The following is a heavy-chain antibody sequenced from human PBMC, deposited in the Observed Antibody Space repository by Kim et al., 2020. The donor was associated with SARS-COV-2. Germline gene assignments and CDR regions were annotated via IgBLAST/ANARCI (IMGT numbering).Heavy chain of an antibody. CDR1: GGSISSSSYY. CDR2: IYYSGST. V-gene: IGHV4-39*01. J-gene: IGHJ5*02. Sequence: SETLSLTCTVSGGSISSSSYYWVWIRQPPGKGLEWIGTIYYSGSTYYNPSLKSRVTISVDTSKSQFSLKLTSVTAADTAGYYCARHGGINIAIFGVVTPGGNWFDVWCQGTMVTVST. CDR3: ARHGGINIAIFGVVTPGGNWFDV. D-gene: IGHD3-3*01.